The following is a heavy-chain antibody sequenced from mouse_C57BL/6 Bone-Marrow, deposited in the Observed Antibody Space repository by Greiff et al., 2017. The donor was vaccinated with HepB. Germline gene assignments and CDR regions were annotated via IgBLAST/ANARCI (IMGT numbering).Heavy chain of an antibody. CDR1: GYTFTDYY. CDR2: IYPGSGNT. CDR3: ARRDYGSSYAMDY. D-gene: IGHD1-1*01. V-gene: IGHV1-76*01. J-gene: IGHJ4*01. Sequence: QVQLKQSGAELVRPGASVKLSCKASGYTFTDYYINWVKQRPGQGLEWIARIYPGSGNTYYNEKFKGKATLTAEKSSSTAYMQLSSLTSEDSAVYFCARRDYGSSYAMDYWGQGTSVTVSS.